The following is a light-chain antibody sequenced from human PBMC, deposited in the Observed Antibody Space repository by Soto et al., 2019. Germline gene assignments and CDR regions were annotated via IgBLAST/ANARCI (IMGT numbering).Light chain of an antibody. CDR2: GAS. CDR1: QPIRND. V-gene: IGKV3-11*01. J-gene: IGKJ4*01. Sequence: EVVLTQSPAILSLSPGETATLSCRAGQPIRNDLGWYQQRPGQAPRLLIYGASNRATGIPDRFSGSESGTDFTLTITRLAPEDFAIYYCQQRAVWPLSFGGGTKV. CDR3: QQRAVWPLS.